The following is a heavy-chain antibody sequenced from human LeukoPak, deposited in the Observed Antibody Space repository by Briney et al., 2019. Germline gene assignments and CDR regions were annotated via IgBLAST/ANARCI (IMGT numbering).Heavy chain of an antibody. V-gene: IGHV3-30*18. CDR1: GFTFSNYG. CDR3: AKDGLWFGDLTYFDY. D-gene: IGHD3-10*01. Sequence: GGSLRLSCAASGFTFSNYGMHWVRQAPGKGLEWVAVISSDGTNKYYADSVKGRFTISRDNSKNTLFLQMNSLRAEDTAFYYCAKDGLWFGDLTYFDYWGQGTLVTVSS. J-gene: IGHJ4*02. CDR2: ISSDGTNK.